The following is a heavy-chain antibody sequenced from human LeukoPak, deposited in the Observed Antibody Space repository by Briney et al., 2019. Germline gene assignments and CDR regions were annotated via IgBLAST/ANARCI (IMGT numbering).Heavy chain of an antibody. CDR2: ISYDGSNK. D-gene: IGHD6-6*01. CDR3: ARASESVAARPAVRYFDY. CDR1: GFTFSSYW. Sequence: TGGSLRLSCAASGFTFSSYWMSWVRQAPGKGLEWVAVISYDGSNKYYADSVKGRFTISRDNSKNTLYLQMNSLRAEDTAVYYCARASESVAARPAVRYFDYWGQGTLVTVSS. V-gene: IGHV3-30*03. J-gene: IGHJ4*02.